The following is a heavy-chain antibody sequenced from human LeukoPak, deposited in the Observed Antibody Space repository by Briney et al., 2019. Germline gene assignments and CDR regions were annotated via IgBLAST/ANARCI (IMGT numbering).Heavy chain of an antibody. CDR3: ARDVGDCSGGSCYSWFDP. D-gene: IGHD2-15*01. Sequence: PSETLSLTCTVSGGSISSYYWGWIRQPPGKGLEWIGSIHYSGYTYYNPSLKSRVTKSVDMSKNQFSLKLSSVTAADTAVYYCARDVGDCSGGSCYSWFDPWGQGTLVTVSS. J-gene: IGHJ5*02. CDR2: IHYSGYT. V-gene: IGHV4-39*07. CDR1: GGSISSYY.